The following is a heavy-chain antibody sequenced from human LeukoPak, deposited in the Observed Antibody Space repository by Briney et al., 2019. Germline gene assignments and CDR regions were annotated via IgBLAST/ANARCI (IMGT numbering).Heavy chain of an antibody. J-gene: IGHJ6*03. CDR3: AKIGEVYYYYYMDV. Sequence: ASVKVSCKASGGTFSSYAISWVRQAPGQGLEWMGGIIPIFGTANYAQKYQGRVTITADESTSTAYMELSSLRSEDTAVYYCAKIGEVYYYYYMDVWGKGTTVTVSS. V-gene: IGHV1-69*13. CDR1: GGTFSSYA. CDR2: IIPIFGTA.